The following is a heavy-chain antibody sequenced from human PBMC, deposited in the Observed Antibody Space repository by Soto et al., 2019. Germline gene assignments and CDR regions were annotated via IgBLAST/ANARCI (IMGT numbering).Heavy chain of an antibody. CDR1: GFTFSSCA. V-gene: IGHV3-23*01. CDR3: AKGRSYYYYYGVDV. Sequence: GGSLRLSYAASGFTFSSCAMGWVLKAPGKGLEWVSDIIDSGASTYYADSVKGRFTIPRDNSKSTLYLQMNSLRAEDTALYYCAKGRSYYYYYGVDVWGQGTTVTVSS. CDR2: IIDSGAST. J-gene: IGHJ6*02.